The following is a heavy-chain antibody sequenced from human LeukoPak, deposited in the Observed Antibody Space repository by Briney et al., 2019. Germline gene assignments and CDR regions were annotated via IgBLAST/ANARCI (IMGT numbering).Heavy chain of an antibody. J-gene: IGHJ4*02. Sequence: GGSLRLSCAASGFTFSSYAMSWVRQAPGKGLEWVSAISGSGGSTYYADSVKGRFTISRDNAKNTLSLQMNSLRAEATAVYYCASQRYSSSSMDYWGQGTLVTVSS. CDR1: GFTFSSYA. CDR3: ASQRYSSSSMDY. CDR2: ISGSGGST. V-gene: IGHV3-23*01. D-gene: IGHD6-6*01.